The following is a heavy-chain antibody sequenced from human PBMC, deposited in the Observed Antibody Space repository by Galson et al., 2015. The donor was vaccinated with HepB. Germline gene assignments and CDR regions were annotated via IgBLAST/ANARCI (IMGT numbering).Heavy chain of an antibody. J-gene: IGHJ5*01. CDR3: ARDTYYGSGSYYNGPFDS. CDR2: ISYDGSNQ. V-gene: IGHV3-30*03. D-gene: IGHD3-10*01. Sequence: SLRLSCAASGVTFNGYGIHWVRQAPGKGLDWVAVISYDGSNQYYSDAVKGRFTISRDNSNNTVYPQIKSLRAEDTAVYYCARDTYYGSGSYYNGPFDSWGQGTLVTVS. CDR1: GVTFNGYG.